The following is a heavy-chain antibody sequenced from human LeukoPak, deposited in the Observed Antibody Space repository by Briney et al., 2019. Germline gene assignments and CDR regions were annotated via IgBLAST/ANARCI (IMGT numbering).Heavy chain of an antibody. D-gene: IGHD3-9*01. V-gene: IGHV4-4*07. CDR1: GDSISSFY. J-gene: IGHJ6*03. Sequence: SETLSLTCTVSGDSISSFYWSWIRQPAGKGLEWIGRIYTSGSTNYNPSLKSRVTMSVDTSKNQFSLKLSSVTAADTAVYYCAREGYDTLTGHYYMDVWGKGTTVTISS. CDR3: AREGYDTLTGHYYMDV. CDR2: IYTSGST.